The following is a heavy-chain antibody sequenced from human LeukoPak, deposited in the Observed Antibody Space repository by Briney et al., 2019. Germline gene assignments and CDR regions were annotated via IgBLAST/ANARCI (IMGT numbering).Heavy chain of an antibody. D-gene: IGHD3-16*02. V-gene: IGHV3-7*01. Sequence: GESLRLSCAASGFTFTAYWMSWVRQAPGKGLEWVANIKQDGSEKYYVDSVKGRFTISRDNAKNSLYLQMNSLRAEDTAVYYCARSMITFGGVIVSGAFDIWGQGTMVTVSS. CDR1: GFTFTAYW. CDR3: ARSMITFGGVIVSGAFDI. J-gene: IGHJ3*02. CDR2: IKQDGSEK.